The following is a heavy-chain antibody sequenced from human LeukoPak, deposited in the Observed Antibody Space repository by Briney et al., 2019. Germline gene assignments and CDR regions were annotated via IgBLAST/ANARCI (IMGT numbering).Heavy chain of an antibody. V-gene: IGHV3-23*01. CDR1: GFIFSTYG. J-gene: IGHJ4*02. Sequence: PGGTLRLSCAASGFIFSTYGMNWVRQAPGKGLEWVSAINGSGGTTYYADSVKGRFTISRDNSRYTLHLQMNSLRAEDTAVYYCAKLGDILTGYPYYFDYWGQGTLVTVSS. CDR3: AKLGDILTGYPYYFDY. D-gene: IGHD3-9*01. CDR2: INGSGGTT.